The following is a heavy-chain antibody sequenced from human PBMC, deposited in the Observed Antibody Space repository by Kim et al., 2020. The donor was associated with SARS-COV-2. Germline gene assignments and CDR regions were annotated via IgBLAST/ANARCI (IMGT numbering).Heavy chain of an antibody. J-gene: IGHJ6*02. CDR2: INRDGSTI. D-gene: IGHD4-17*01. CDR3: ATDYGDSLDDGMDV. CDR1: GSTFSRYS. Sequence: GGSLRLSCAATGSTFSRYSLNWVRQAPGKVLEWVSCINRDGSTIYHADSVKGRFTISRDAAKNSVSLQMDSLRAEDSAVYYCATDYGDSLDDGMDVWRQG. V-gene: IGHV3-48*01.